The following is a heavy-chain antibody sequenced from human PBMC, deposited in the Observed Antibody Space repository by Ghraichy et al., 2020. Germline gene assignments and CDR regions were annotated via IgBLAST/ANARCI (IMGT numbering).Heavy chain of an antibody. CDR2: INWNSGLI. D-gene: IGHD2-15*01. Sequence: GGSLRLSCAASGFNFDDSGMYWVRRAPGKGLEWVSGINWNSGLIGYADSVKGRFTISRDNAKNFLYLQMNSLRAEDTAFYYCAKGGRSGGWFDHWGQGTLVTVSS. CDR3: AKGGRSGGWFDH. V-gene: IGHV3-9*01. CDR1: GFNFDDSG. J-gene: IGHJ5*02.